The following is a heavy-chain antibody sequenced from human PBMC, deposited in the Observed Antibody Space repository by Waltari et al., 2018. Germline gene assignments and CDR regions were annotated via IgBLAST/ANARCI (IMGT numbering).Heavy chain of an antibody. D-gene: IGHD5-12*01. V-gene: IGHV4-31*03. CDR2: IYYSGST. J-gene: IGHJ4*02. Sequence: QVQLQESGPGLVKPSQTLSLTCTVSGGSISSGGYYWSWIRQHPGKGLEWIWYIYYSGSTYYNPSLKSRVTISVDTSKNQFSLKLSSVTAADTAVYYCARAAVATIRATYFDYWGQGTLVTVSS. CDR3: ARAAVATIRATYFDY. CDR1: GGSISSGGYY.